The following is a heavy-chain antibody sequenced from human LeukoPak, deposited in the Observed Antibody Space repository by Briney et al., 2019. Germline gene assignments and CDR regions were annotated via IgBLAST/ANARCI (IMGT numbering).Heavy chain of an antibody. Sequence: ASVKVSCKASGYTFTGYYMHWVRQAPGQGLEWMGWISAYNGNRNSAQKFQGRVTMTTDTSTSTVYMELRSLRSNDTAVYYCARDGCGDSWGYFDCWGQGTLVTVSS. CDR2: ISAYNGNR. J-gene: IGHJ4*02. CDR1: GYTFTGYY. CDR3: ARDGCGDSWGYFDC. D-gene: IGHD2-21*02. V-gene: IGHV1-18*04.